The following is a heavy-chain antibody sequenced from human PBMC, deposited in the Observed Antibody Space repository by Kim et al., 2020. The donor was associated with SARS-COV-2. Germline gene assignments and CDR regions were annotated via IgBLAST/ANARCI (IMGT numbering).Heavy chain of an antibody. CDR2: IYYSGST. J-gene: IGHJ5*02. CDR1: GDSMSDYY. Sequence: SETLSLTCTVSGDSMSDYYWSWIRQPPGKALEWIGYIYYSGSTAYNPSLKSRVSISVDTSKNKFSLRLTSVTAADAAVYFCARVDGMKGWFDPWGQGALVTVSS. V-gene: IGHV4-59*13. CDR3: ARVDGMKGWFDP. D-gene: IGHD2-2*03.